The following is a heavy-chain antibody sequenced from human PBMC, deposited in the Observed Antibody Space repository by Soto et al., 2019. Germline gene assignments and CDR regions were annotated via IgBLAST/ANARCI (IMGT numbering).Heavy chain of an antibody. CDR2: IYYSGST. J-gene: IGHJ4*02. Sequence: SETLSLTCTVSGGSVSSGSYYWSWIRQPPGKGLEWIGYIYYSGSTKYNPSLKSRVTISVDASKNQFSLKLSSVTAADTAVYYCANYPTTVTSDYWGQGTLVTVSS. CDR3: ANYPTTVTSDY. D-gene: IGHD4-17*01. CDR1: GGSVSSGSYY. V-gene: IGHV4-61*01.